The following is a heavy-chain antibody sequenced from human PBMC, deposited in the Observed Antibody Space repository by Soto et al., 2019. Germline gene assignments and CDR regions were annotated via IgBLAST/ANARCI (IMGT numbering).Heavy chain of an antibody. J-gene: IGHJ6*02. Sequence: GGSLRLSCAASGFTVSIYAMSWVRQAPGKGLEWVSGISSGVSTYYADSVKGRFSISRGNSKNTLYLQMNGLRAEDTAVYYCAKEVGSTASSMDVWGQGTTVTVSS. CDR1: GFTVSIYA. CDR2: ISSGVST. CDR3: AKEVGSTASSMDV. V-gene: IGHV3-23*01. D-gene: IGHD3-22*01.